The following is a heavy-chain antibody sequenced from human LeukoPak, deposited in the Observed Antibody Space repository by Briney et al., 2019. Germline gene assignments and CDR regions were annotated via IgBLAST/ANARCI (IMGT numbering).Heavy chain of an antibody. V-gene: IGHV3-21*01. CDR3: AKDPNRSGWYTAYYFAY. CDR2: ISSSSSYK. Sequence: GGSLRLSCAASGFTFSSYSMNWVRQAPGKGLEWVSCISSSSSYKYYADSVKGRFTISRDNAKNSLYLQMNSLRAEDTAVYYWAKDPNRSGWYTAYYFAYWGQEPWSPSPQ. J-gene: IGHJ4*01. D-gene: IGHD6-19*01. CDR1: GFTFSSYS.